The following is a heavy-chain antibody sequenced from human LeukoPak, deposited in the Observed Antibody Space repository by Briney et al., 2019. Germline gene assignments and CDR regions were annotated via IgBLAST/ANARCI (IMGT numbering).Heavy chain of an antibody. Sequence: SVKVSCKASGGTFSSYAISWVRQAPGQGLEWMGRIIPILGIASYAQKFQGRVTITADKSTSTAYMELSSLRSEDTAVYYCARAGGGGYDYVSEDYWGQGTLVTVSS. J-gene: IGHJ4*02. V-gene: IGHV1-69*04. CDR2: IIPILGIA. CDR3: ARAGGGGYDYVSEDY. CDR1: GGTFSSYA. D-gene: IGHD5-12*01.